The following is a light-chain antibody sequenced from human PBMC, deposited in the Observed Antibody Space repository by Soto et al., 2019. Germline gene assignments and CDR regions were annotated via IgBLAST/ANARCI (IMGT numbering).Light chain of an antibody. CDR2: EVS. CDR3: SSYTGSSINTVV. CDR1: SSDVGKYNY. J-gene: IGLJ2*01. Sequence: QSALTQPASVSGSPGQSITISCTGTSSDVGKYNYVSCYQQHPAKAPKLMIFEVSNRPSGVSNRFSGSKSGNTASLTISGLQAEDEAEYYCSSYTGSSINTVVFGGGTKVTVL. V-gene: IGLV2-14*01.